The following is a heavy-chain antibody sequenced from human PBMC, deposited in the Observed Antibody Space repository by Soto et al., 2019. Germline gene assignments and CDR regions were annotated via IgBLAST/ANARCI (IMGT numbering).Heavy chain of an antibody. CDR1: GGTFSSYA. V-gene: IGHV1-69*05. CDR3: EMHSSSPGYYYYGMDV. J-gene: IGHJ6*02. CDR2: IIPVFGTA. D-gene: IGHD6-13*01. Sequence: QVQLVQSGAEVKKPGSSVKVSCKASGGTFSSYAISWVRQAPGQGLEWMGGIIPVFGTANYAQKFQGRVTITXXEXTXXAYMELSSLRSEDTAVYYCEMHSSSPGYYYYGMDVWGQGTTVTVSS.